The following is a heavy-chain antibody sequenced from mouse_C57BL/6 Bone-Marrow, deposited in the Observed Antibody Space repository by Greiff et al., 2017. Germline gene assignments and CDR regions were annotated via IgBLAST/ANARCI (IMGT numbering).Heavy chain of an antibody. J-gene: IGHJ3*01. V-gene: IGHV1-52*01. CDR1: GYTFTSYW. CDR3: ARWGNYDWFAY. D-gene: IGHD2-1*01. CDR2: IDPSDSET. Sequence: QVQLKQSGAELVRPGSSVKLSCKASGYTFTSYWMHWVKQRPIQGLEWIGNIDPSDSETHYNQKFKDKATLTVDKSSSTAYMQLSSLTSEDSAVYYCARWGNYDWFAYWGQGTLVTVSA.